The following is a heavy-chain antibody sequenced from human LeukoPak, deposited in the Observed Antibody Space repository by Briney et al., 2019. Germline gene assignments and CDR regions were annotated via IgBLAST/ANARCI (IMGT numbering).Heavy chain of an antibody. D-gene: IGHD3-10*01. CDR3: ARGITVIRGVFSLDY. CDR2: IKQDGSEK. J-gene: IGHJ4*02. V-gene: IGHV3-7*04. Sequence: GGSLRLSCAASGFTFSSNWMHWVRQAPGKGLEWVANIKQDGSEKYYVDSVKGRFTISRDSAENSLYLQMNSLRAEDTAVYYCARGITVIRGVFSLDYWGQGTLVTVSS. CDR1: GFTFSSNW.